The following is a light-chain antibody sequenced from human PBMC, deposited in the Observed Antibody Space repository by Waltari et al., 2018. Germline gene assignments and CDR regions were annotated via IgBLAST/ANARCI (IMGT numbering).Light chain of an antibody. J-gene: IGKJ1*01. CDR1: QSSSSY. Sequence: DIQMTQSPSSLSASVGDRVTITCRASQSSSSYLNWYQQKTGTAPKLLIYSASSLQSGVPSRFSGSGYGTAFTLTISSLQPEDFATYYFQQSYSTPRTFGQGTKVEIK. CDR3: QQSYSTPRT. V-gene: IGKV1-39*01. CDR2: SAS.